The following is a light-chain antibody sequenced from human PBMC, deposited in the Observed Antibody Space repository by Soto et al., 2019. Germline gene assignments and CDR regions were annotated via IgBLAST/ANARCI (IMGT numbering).Light chain of an antibody. CDR1: QSVSSS. CDR3: QQYNNWQWT. Sequence: EIVMTQSPATLSVSPGERATLSCRASQSVSSSLAWYQQKPGQAPRLLIYGASTRATGIPVRFSGSGSGTEFTLTISSLQSEDFAVYYCQQYNNWQWTFGQGTKVEIK. J-gene: IGKJ1*01. V-gene: IGKV3-15*01. CDR2: GAS.